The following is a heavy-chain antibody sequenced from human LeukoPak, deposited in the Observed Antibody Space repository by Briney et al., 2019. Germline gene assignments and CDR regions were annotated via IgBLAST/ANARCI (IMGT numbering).Heavy chain of an antibody. CDR2: INPDGSTI. Sequence: GGSLRLSCAASGFTFSNYWVHWVRQAPGKGLVWVSRINPDGSTINYADSVKGRFTISRDNAKNTLYLQMNSLRAEDTAVYYCATAGNYRFDYWGQGTLVNVSS. D-gene: IGHD1-7*01. J-gene: IGHJ4*02. CDR1: GFTFSNYW. V-gene: IGHV3-74*01. CDR3: ATAGNYRFDY.